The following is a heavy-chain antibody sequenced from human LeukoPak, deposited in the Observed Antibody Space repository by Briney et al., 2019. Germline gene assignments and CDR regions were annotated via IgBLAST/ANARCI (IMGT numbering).Heavy chain of an antibody. Sequence: GGSLRLSWAASGFTFSTYGMHWVRQAPGKGLEGGAVIWYDGSNKYYADSVKGRFTISRDNSKNTLYMQMNSLRAEDTAVSYCARDSSSSWYKSIDYWGQGTQVTVSS. CDR1: GFTFSTYG. J-gene: IGHJ4*02. CDR3: ARDSSSSWYKSIDY. CDR2: IWYDGSNK. D-gene: IGHD6-13*01. V-gene: IGHV3-33*01.